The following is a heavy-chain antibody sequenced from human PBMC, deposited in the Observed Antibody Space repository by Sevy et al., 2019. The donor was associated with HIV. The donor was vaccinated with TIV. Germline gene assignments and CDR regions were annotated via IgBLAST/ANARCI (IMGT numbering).Heavy chain of an antibody. D-gene: IGHD3-3*01. Sequence: GGSLRLSCAASGFSVNSNYMTWVRQAPGKGLDWVSIIYSDGSTKYADAQKGRFTISRDNSKNTMYLQMNSLRVEDTAVYYCARGGTIFGLVRHYLDYWGQGTLVTVSS. CDR1: GFSVNSNY. CDR3: ARGGTIFGLVRHYLDY. CDR2: IYSDGST. J-gene: IGHJ4*02. V-gene: IGHV3-66*01.